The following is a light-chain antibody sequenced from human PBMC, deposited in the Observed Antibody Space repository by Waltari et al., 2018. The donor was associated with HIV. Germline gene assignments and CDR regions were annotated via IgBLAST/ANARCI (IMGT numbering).Light chain of an antibody. V-gene: IGKV3D-15*01. J-gene: IGKJ1*01. CDR2: GAS. Sequence: EIVMTQSTATLSVSPGERATLSYRASETINNDLAWYQQTPGQAPRLLIHGASTRAAGIPARFSGSGSGTEFSLTNKYVQSEDFALYYCQQYNKWPPTFGQGTKVEIK. CDR3: QQYNKWPPT. CDR1: ETINND.